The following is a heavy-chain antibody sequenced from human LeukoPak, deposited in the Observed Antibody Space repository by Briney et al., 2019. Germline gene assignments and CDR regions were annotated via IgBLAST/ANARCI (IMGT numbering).Heavy chain of an antibody. CDR1: GGSFSGYY. CDR3: ARLQRGYCSGGSCYSRYYYYYTDV. J-gene: IGHJ6*03. V-gene: IGHV4-34*01. D-gene: IGHD2-15*01. Sequence: PWETLSLTCAVYGGSFSGYYWSWIRQPPGKGLEWIGEINHSGSTNYNPSLKSRVTISVDTSKNQFSLKLSSVTAADTAVYYCARLQRGYCSGGSCYSRYYYYYTDVWGKGTTVTVSS. CDR2: INHSGST.